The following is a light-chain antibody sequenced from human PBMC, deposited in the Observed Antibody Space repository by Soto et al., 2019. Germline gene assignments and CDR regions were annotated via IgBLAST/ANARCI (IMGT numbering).Light chain of an antibody. Sequence: SYVLTQPPSVSVAPGETARVTCGGYNIGSKSVHWYQQKAAQAPVLVIYNDNDRPSGIPERFSGSNSGNTATLTINRVEAGDEDDYYCQVWDPSSDHAVVFGGGTKVTVL. CDR2: NDN. CDR3: QVWDPSSDHAVV. V-gene: IGLV3-21*04. CDR1: NIGSKS. J-gene: IGLJ2*01.